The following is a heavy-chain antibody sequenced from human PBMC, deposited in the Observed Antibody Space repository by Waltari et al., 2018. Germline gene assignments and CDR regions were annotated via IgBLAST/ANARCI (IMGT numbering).Heavy chain of an antibody. J-gene: IGHJ4*02. D-gene: IGHD5-12*01. Sequence: QVQLQESGPGLVKPSETLSLTCAVSGYSISSGYYWGWIRQPPGKGLEWIGSIYHSGSTYYNPSLKSRVTISVDTSKNQFSLKLSSVTAADTAVYYCATGDSGYVASLDYWGQGTLVTVSS. CDR1: GYSISSGYY. V-gene: IGHV4-38-2*01. CDR2: IYHSGST. CDR3: ATGDSGYVASLDY.